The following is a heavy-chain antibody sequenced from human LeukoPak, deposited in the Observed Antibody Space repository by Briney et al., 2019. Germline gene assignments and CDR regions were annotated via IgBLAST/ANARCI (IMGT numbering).Heavy chain of an antibody. CDR3: ARGGQGDGYSADEAFDF. Sequence: SQTLSLTCVISVDSFASNSTACNWIRQAPSKGLEWLGRTYYRSKWYNEYAVSVKSRITINPDTSKNQFSLQLNSVTPEDTAVYYCARGGQGDGYSADEAFDFWGQGTMVTVS. J-gene: IGHJ3*01. CDR1: VDSFASNSTA. D-gene: IGHD5-24*01. CDR2: TYYRSKWYN. V-gene: IGHV6-1*01.